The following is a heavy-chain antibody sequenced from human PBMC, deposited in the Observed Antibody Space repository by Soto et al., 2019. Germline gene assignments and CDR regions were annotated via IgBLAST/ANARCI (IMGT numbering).Heavy chain of an antibody. V-gene: IGHV3-33*01. Sequence: QVQLVESGGGVVQPGRSLRLSCAAAEFTFSSCGRHCVRQAPGKGQEWVAVTWYDGSNKYYADSVKGRFTISRDNSKNTLYLQMNSLRAEDTAVDYCARDTARAMVRIYYGMDVWGQGTTVTVSS. CDR1: EFTFSSCG. CDR2: TWYDGSNK. J-gene: IGHJ6*02. D-gene: IGHD3-10*01. CDR3: ARDTARAMVRIYYGMDV.